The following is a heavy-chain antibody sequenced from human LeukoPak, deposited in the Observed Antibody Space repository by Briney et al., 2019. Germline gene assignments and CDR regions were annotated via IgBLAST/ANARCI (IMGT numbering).Heavy chain of an antibody. CDR1: GGSISSYY. CDR3: ARGDCSGGSCYLY. J-gene: IGHJ4*02. CDR2: IYTSGST. D-gene: IGHD2-15*01. V-gene: IGHV4-4*07. Sequence: SETLSLTCTVSGGSISSYYWSWTRQPAGKGLEWIGRIYTSGSTNYNPSLKSRVTMSVDTSKNQFSLKLSSVTAADTAVYYCARGDCSGGSCYLYWGQGTLVTVSS.